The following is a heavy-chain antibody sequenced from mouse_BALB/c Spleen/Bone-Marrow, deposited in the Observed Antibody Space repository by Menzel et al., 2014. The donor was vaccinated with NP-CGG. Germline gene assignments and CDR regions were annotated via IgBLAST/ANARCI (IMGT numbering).Heavy chain of an antibody. V-gene: IGHV2-9*02. J-gene: IGHJ2*01. Sequence: VMLVESGPGLVAPSQSLSITCTVSGFSLTSYGVHWVRQPPGKGLEWLGVIWAGGSTNYNSALMSRLSISKDNSKSQVFLKMNSLQTVDTAMYYCAREGPTMITTDFDYWGLGTTLTVSS. CDR3: AREGPTMITTDFDY. CDR1: GFSLTSYG. CDR2: IWAGGST. D-gene: IGHD2-4*01.